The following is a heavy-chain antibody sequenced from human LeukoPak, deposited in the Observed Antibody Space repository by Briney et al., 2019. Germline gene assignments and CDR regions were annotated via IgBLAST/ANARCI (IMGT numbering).Heavy chain of an antibody. Sequence: ASVKVSCKASGYTFTSFGISWVRQAPGQGLEWMGWISAYNGNTNYAQKLQGRVTMTTDTSTSTAYMELRSLRSDDTAVYYCARSPYSSGWSDLDYWGQGTLVTVSS. D-gene: IGHD6-19*01. V-gene: IGHV1-18*01. CDR1: GYTFTSFG. CDR3: ARSPYSSGWSDLDY. CDR2: ISAYNGNT. J-gene: IGHJ4*02.